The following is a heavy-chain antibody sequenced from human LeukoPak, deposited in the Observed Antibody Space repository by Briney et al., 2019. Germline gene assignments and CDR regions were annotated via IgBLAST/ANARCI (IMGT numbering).Heavy chain of an antibody. V-gene: IGHV5-51*01. Sequence: GESLKISCKGSGYSFTSYWIGWVRQMPGKGLEWMGIIYPGDSDTRYSPSFQGQVTISADKSISTAYLQWSSLKASDTAMYYCARKVEGRDGCKSLDYWGQGTLVTVSS. J-gene: IGHJ4*02. D-gene: IGHD5-24*01. CDR2: IYPGDSDT. CDR3: ARKVEGRDGCKSLDY. CDR1: GYSFTSYW.